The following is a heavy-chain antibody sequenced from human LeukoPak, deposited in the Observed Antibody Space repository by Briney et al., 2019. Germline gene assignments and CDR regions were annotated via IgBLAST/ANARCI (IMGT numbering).Heavy chain of an antibody. J-gene: IGHJ5*02. CDR3: ARDRRIAVAENWFDP. CDR2: INTNTGNP. Sequence: INTNTGNPTYAQGFTGRFVFSLDTSVSTAYLQISSLKAEDTAVYYCARDRRIAVAENWFDPWGQGTLVTVSS. D-gene: IGHD6-19*01. V-gene: IGHV7-4-1*02.